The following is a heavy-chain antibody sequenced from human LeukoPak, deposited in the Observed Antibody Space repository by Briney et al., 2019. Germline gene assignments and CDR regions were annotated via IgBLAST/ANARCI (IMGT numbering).Heavy chain of an antibody. J-gene: IGHJ4*02. CDR1: GFTFSSYG. D-gene: IGHD5-12*01. CDR3: AKDGGVVATNFDY. V-gene: IGHV3-30*18. Sequence: GGSLRLSCAASGFTFSSYGMPWVRQAPGKGLEWVAVISYDGSNKYYADSVKGRFTISRDNSKNTLYLQMNSLRAEDTAVYYCAKDGGVVATNFDYWGQGTLVTVSS. CDR2: ISYDGSNK.